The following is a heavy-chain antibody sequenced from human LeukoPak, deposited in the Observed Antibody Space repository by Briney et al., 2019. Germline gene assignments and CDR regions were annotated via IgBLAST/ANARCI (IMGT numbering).Heavy chain of an antibody. CDR2: ISGSGGST. V-gene: IGHV3-23*01. Sequence: GGTLRLSCAASGFTFSSYGMSWVRQAPGKGLAWVSAISGSGGSTYYADSVKGRFTISRDNSKNTLYLQMNSLRAEDTAVYYCAHPTEYSSSWYGNWFDPWGQGTLVAVSS. D-gene: IGHD6-13*01. CDR3: AHPTEYSSSWYGNWFDP. CDR1: GFTFSSYG. J-gene: IGHJ5*02.